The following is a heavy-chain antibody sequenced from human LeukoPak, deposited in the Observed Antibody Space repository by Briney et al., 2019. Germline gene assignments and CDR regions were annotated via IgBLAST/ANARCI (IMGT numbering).Heavy chain of an antibody. CDR2: IKQDGSEK. Sequence: GSLRLSCSGSGFTFNTYWMSWVRQAPGKGLEWVANIKQDGSEKDYVDSVKGRFTISRDNAKRSLYLQMNSLRVEDTAVYYCARSVRFLEWLSDGMDVWGQGTTVTVSS. CDR1: GFTFNTYW. CDR3: ARSVRFLEWLSDGMDV. D-gene: IGHD3-3*01. J-gene: IGHJ6*02. V-gene: IGHV3-7*03.